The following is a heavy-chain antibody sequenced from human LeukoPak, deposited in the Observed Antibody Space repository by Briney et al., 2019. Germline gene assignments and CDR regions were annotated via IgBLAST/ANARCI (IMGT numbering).Heavy chain of an antibody. CDR1: GYTFTRYY. V-gene: IGHV1-2*02. J-gene: IGHJ5*02. CDR2: INPNSGGT. Sequence: ASVKVSCKASGYTFTRYYMHWVRQAPGQGLEWRGWINPNSGGTNNVQKFQRRVTMTRDTSINTAYMELSRVRSDDTAVYYCARDYCSRTRCLVDWFDPWGQGTLVTVSS. CDR3: ARDYCSRTRCLVDWFDP. D-gene: IGHD2-2*01.